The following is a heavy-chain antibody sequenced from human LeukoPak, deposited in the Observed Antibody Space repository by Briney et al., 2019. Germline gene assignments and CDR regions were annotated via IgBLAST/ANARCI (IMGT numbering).Heavy chain of an antibody. J-gene: IGHJ6*02. D-gene: IGHD5-24*01. CDR2: MNPNSGNT. CDR1: GYTFTSYD. CDR3: ARAMAPRPYYYYGMDV. Sequence: ASVKVSCKASGYTFTSYDINWVRQATGQGLEWMGWMNPNSGNTGYAQKFQGRVTMSRNTSISTAYMELSSLRSEDTAVYYCARAMAPRPYYYYGMDVWGQGTTVTVSS. V-gene: IGHV1-8*01.